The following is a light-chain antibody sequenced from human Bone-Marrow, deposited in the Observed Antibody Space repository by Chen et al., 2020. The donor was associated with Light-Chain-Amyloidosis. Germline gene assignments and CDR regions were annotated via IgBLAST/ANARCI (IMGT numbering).Light chain of an antibody. Sequence: EIVLTQSPATLSLSPGERATLSCRASQNVDNFLAWYQQRPGQAPRLLIYEIVKRATGIPGRFSGSGCGTDFALTDSSLEREDFAVDYCQQGSMWPLTFGVGTKVEIK. CDR3: QQGSMWPLT. J-gene: IGKJ4*01. CDR1: QNVDNF. V-gene: IGKV3-11*01. CDR2: EIV.